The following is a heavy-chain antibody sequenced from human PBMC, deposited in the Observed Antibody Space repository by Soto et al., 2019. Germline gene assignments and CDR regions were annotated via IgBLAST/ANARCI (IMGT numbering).Heavy chain of an antibody. J-gene: IGHJ4*02. CDR1: GYTFTGCY. D-gene: IGHD5-12*01. V-gene: IGHV1-2*02. CDR2: VNPNSGGT. Sequence: ASVKVSCKASGYTFTGCYIHWVRQAPGQGLEWMGWVNPNSGGTNYAQKFQGRVTMTRDTSISTAYMELSRLRSDDTAVYYCARDAYSGYETLDYWGQGTLVTVSS. CDR3: ARDAYSGYETLDY.